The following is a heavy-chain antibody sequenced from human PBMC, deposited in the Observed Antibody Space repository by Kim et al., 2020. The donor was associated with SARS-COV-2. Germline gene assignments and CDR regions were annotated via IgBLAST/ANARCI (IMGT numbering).Heavy chain of an antibody. CDR3: VREGGIYNALKHFDN. V-gene: IGHV3-30*03. CDR2: ISPDGGTE. Sequence: GGSLRLSCAASGFTFSNYVMHWVRQAPGKGLEWVAAISPDGGTEYYIDSMKGRFTISRDNPKNTLYVQMNSLREEDTAVYHCVREGGIYNALKHFDNWGQGTLVTVSS. J-gene: IGHJ4*02. CDR1: GFTFSNYV. D-gene: IGHD1-1*01.